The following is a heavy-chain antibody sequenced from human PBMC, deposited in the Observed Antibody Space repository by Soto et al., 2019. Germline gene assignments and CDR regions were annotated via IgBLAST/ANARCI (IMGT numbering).Heavy chain of an antibody. CDR2: IYHSGST. D-gene: IGHD5-12*01. V-gene: IGHV4-4*02. CDR3: ARDPGPRIVATTHNWFDP. Sequence: SETLSLTCAVSGGSISSSNWWSWVRQPPGKGLEWIGEIYHSGSTNYNPSLKSRVTISVDKSKNQFSLKLSSVTAADTAVYYCARDPGPRIVATTHNWFDPWGQGTLVTVSS. CDR1: GGSISSSNW. J-gene: IGHJ5*02.